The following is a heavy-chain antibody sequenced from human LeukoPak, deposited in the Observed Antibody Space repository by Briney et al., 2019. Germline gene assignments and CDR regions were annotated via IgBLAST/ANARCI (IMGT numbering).Heavy chain of an antibody. J-gene: IGHJ5*02. CDR1: GGTFSSYA. D-gene: IGHD2-2*01. V-gene: IGHV1-69*13. Sequence: SVKVPCKASGGTFSSYAISWVRQAPGQGLEWMGGIIPIFGTANYAQKFQGRVTITADESTSTAYMELSSLRSEDTAVYYCAREYCSSTSCSNNWFDPWGQGTLVTVSS. CDR2: IIPIFGTA. CDR3: AREYCSSTSCSNNWFDP.